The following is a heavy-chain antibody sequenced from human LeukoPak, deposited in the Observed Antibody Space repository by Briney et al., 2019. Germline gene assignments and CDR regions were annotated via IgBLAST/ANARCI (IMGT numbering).Heavy chain of an antibody. Sequence: GGTLRLSCAASGVTLSPYGMHWVRQAPGKGLEWVAVISYEGGTQHYADSVKGRFIISRDNPRNTLYLQMNILRTEDTAVYYCAKEGTPQVSTWYDLWGQGTQVIVSS. J-gene: IGHJ5*02. V-gene: IGHV3-30*18. CDR3: AKEGTPQVSTWYDL. D-gene: IGHD3-10*01. CDR2: ISYEGGTQ. CDR1: GVTLSPYG.